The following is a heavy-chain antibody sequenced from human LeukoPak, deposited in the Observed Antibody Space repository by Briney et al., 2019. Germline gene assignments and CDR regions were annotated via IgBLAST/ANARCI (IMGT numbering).Heavy chain of an antibody. D-gene: IGHD3-9*01. CDR2: IYYSGST. CDR1: GGSISSYY. Sequence: TSETLSLTCTVSGGSISSYYWSWIRQPPGKGLEWIGYIYYSGSTYYNPSLKSRFTISVDTSKNHFSLKLSSVTAADTAVYYCARVPTGYYYYFDYWGQGTLVTVSS. V-gene: IGHV4-59*12. J-gene: IGHJ4*02. CDR3: ARVPTGYYYYFDY.